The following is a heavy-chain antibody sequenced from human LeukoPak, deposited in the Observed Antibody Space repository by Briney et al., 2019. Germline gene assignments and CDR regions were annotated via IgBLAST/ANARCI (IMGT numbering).Heavy chain of an antibody. V-gene: IGHV3-30*18. CDR3: AKDGGLLYYYYYGIDV. J-gene: IGHJ6*02. D-gene: IGHD3-10*01. CDR1: GFTFSSYG. Sequence: GGSLRLSCAASGFTFSSYGMHWVRQAPGKGLEWVAVISYDGSNKYYADSVKGRFTISRDKSKNTLYLQMNSLRIEDTAVYYCAKDGGLLYYYYYGIDVWGQGTTVTVSS. CDR2: ISYDGSNK.